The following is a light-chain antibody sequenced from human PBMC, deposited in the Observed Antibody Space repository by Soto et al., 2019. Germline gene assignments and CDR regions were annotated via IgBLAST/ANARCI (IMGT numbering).Light chain of an antibody. V-gene: IGKV3-15*01. CDR1: QSVSSN. CDR3: QQYNNWPL. Sequence: EIVMTQSPATLSVSPGERATLSCRASQSVSSNLAWYQQKPGQAPRLLIYGASTRATGIPARFSGRGSGTEFTLTISSLQSEDFAVYYCQQYNNWPLFGQGTKVDIK. J-gene: IGKJ1*01. CDR2: GAS.